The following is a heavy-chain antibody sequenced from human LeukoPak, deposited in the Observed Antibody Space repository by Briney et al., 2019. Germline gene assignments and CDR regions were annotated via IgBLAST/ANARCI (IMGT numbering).Heavy chain of an antibody. CDR1: GFTFSDYY. CDR3: ARDLARYYYYTDV. CDR2: ISSSDSTI. V-gene: IGHV3-11*01. J-gene: IGHJ6*03. Sequence: GGSLRLSCAASGFTFSDYYMSWIRQAPGKGLEWVSYISSSDSTIYYADSVKGRFTISRDNAKNSLYLQMNSLRAEDTAVYYCARDLARYYYYTDVWGKGTTVTVS.